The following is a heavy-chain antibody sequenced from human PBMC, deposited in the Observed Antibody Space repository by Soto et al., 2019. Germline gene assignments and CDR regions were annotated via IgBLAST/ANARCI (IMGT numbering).Heavy chain of an antibody. V-gene: IGHV3-21*01. CDR2: ISSSSSYI. J-gene: IGHJ4*02. Sequence: GVLRLSFAASGFTFSSYSMNWVRQAPGKGLEWVSSISSSSSYIYYADSVKGRFTISRDNAKNSLYLQMNSLRAEDTAVYYCARDIPDSSGYLFDYWGQGTLVTVSS. CDR1: GFTFSSYS. CDR3: ARDIPDSSGYLFDY. D-gene: IGHD3-22*01.